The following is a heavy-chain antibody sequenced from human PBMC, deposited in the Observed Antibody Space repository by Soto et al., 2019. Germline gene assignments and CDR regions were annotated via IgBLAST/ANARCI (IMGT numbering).Heavy chain of an antibody. D-gene: IGHD6-13*01. CDR1: GFIFSNYA. V-gene: IGHV3-23*01. J-gene: IGHJ4*02. CDR3: VKDLDAAGTWDY. CDR2: ASASGGTT. Sequence: GGSLRLSCAASGFIFSNYAMSWVRQTRGKGLEWVSVASASGGTTYYADSVKGRFTISRDSAKNTLYLQMNSLRAEDTAVYYCVKDLDAAGTWDYWGQGTQVTVSS.